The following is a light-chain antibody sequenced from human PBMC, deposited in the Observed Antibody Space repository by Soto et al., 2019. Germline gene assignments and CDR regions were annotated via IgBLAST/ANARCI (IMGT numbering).Light chain of an antibody. CDR2: YDN. J-gene: IGLJ2*01. V-gene: IGLV3-21*04. CDR3: QVWDTSSDHVV. CDR1: NIGSKS. Sequence: SYELTQPLSVSVAPGKTARITCGGNNIGSKSVHWCQQKPGQAPVLVIYYDNDRPSGIPERFSGSNSGNTATLTISRVEAGDEADYYCQVWDTSSDHVVFGGGTKLTVL.